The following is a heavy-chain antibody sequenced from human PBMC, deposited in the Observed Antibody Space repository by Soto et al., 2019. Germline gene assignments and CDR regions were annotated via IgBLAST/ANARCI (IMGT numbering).Heavy chain of an antibody. CDR2: ISYDGSNK. Sequence: GGSLRLSCAASGFTFSSYGMHWVRQAPGKGLEWVAVISYDGSNKYYADSVKGRFTISRDNSKNTLYLQMNSLRAEDTAVYYCAKGINGTNVYYYGMDVWGQGTTVTVSS. D-gene: IGHD1-7*01. CDR1: GFTFSSYG. CDR3: AKGINGTNVYYYGMDV. J-gene: IGHJ6*02. V-gene: IGHV3-30*18.